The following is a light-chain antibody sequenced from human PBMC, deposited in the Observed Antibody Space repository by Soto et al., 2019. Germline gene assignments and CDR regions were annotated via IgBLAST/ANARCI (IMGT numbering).Light chain of an antibody. CDR1: QSVSSN. CDR3: QQYNNWPPWT. CDR2: GAS. Sequence: EIVMTQSPATLSVSPGERATLSCRASQSVSSNLAWYQQKPGQAPRLLIYGASTRATGIPARFSGSESGTEFTLNISSRQSEDFAVYYCQQYNNWPPWTFGQGTKVEIK. J-gene: IGKJ1*01. V-gene: IGKV3-15*01.